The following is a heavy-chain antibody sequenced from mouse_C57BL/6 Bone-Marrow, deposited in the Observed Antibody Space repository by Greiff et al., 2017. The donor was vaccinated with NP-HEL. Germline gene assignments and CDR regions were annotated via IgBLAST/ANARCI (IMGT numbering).Heavy chain of an antibody. CDR3: ARGDYDVFYYFDY. CDR2: IDPSDSYT. CDR1: GYTFTSYW. D-gene: IGHD2-4*01. Sequence: QVQLKQPGAELVMPGASVKLSCKASGYTFTSYWMHWVKQRPGQGLEWIGEIDPSDSYTNYNQKFKGKSTLTVAKSSSTAYMQLSSLTSEDSAVYYCARGDYDVFYYFDYWGQGTTLTVSS. J-gene: IGHJ2*01. V-gene: IGHV1-69*01.